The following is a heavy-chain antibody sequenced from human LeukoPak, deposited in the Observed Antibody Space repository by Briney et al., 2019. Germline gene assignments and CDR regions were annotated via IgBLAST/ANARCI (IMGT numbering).Heavy chain of an antibody. CDR1: GGSISSGGYY. CDR2: IYYSGST. D-gene: IGHD6-19*01. CDR3: AREVVVAGKGRFDY. J-gene: IGHJ4*02. V-gene: IGHV4-31*03. Sequence: PSETLSLTCPVSGGSISSGGYYGSWIRQHPGKGLEWIGYIYYSGSTYYNPSLKSRVTVSVDTSKNQFSLKLSSVTAADTAVYYCAREVVVAGKGRFDYWGQGTLVTVSS.